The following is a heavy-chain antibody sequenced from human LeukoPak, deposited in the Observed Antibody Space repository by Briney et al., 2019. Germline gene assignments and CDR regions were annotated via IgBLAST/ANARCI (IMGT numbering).Heavy chain of an antibody. CDR2: IFYSGSS. V-gene: IGHV4-39*01. D-gene: IGHD3-3*01. J-gene: IGHJ4*02. CDR3: ARCPAVILPVGVDYYFDY. CDR1: GGSISSSSYY. Sequence: PSETLSLTCTVSGGSISSSSYYWGWIRQPPGKGLEWIGSIFYSGSSYYNPSLKSRVTISVDSSKNQFSLKLSSVTAADTAVYYCARCPAVILPVGVDYYFDYWGQGTLVSVSS.